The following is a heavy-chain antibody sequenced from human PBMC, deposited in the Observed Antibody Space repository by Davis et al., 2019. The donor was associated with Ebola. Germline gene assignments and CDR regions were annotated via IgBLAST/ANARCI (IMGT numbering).Heavy chain of an antibody. CDR1: GYTFTSYA. D-gene: IGHD6-13*01. Sequence: AASVKVSCKASGYTFTSYAMHWVRQAPGQRLEWMGWINAGNGNTKYSQKFQGRVTMTRDTSAGTVYMELSSLRSEDTAVYYCARDLVIAAAGGADYWGQGTLVTVSS. CDR2: INAGNGNT. V-gene: IGHV1-3*01. CDR3: ARDLVIAAAGGADY. J-gene: IGHJ4*02.